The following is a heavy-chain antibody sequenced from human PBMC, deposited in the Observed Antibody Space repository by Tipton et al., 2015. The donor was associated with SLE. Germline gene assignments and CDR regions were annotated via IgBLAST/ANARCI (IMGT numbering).Heavy chain of an antibody. CDR1: GDSVSSGGYY. CDR3: ARRGAYSSSWYVAYYYYMDV. V-gene: IGHV4-31*03. J-gene: IGHJ6*03. Sequence: TLSLTCTVSGDSVSSGGYYWSWIRQHPVKGLEWIGYIYNSGSTYYSPSLKSRVTISADTSKNQFSLKLTSVTAADTAMYYCARRGAYSSSWYVAYYYYMDVWGKGTTVTVSS. CDR2: IYNSGST. D-gene: IGHD6-13*01.